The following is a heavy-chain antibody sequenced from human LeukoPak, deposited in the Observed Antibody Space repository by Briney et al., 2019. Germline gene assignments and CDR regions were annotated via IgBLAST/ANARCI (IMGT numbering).Heavy chain of an antibody. V-gene: IGHV1-18*01. Sequence: ASVKVSCKASGYTFTSYGISWVRQAPGQGLEWMGWISAYNGNTNYAQKLQSRVTMTTDTSTSTAYMELRSLRSDDTGVYYCARGMAENYVYSSGWNFDYWGQGTLVTVSS. D-gene: IGHD6-19*01. J-gene: IGHJ4*02. CDR2: ISAYNGNT. CDR3: ARGMAENYVYSSGWNFDY. CDR1: GYTFTSYG.